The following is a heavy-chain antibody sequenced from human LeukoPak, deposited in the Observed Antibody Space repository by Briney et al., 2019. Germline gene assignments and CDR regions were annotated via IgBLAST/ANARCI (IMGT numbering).Heavy chain of an antibody. J-gene: IGHJ5*02. CDR1: GFTFSSYS. CDR3: AKRDTIGWYQGGGWFDP. V-gene: IGHV3-23*01. D-gene: IGHD6-19*01. CDR2: ISGSGGST. Sequence: GGSLRLPCAASGFTFSSYSMNWVRQAPGKGLEWASAISGSGGSTYYADSVKGRFTISRDNSKNTLYLQMNSLRAEDTAVYYCAKRDTIGWYQGGGWFDPWGQGTLVTVSS.